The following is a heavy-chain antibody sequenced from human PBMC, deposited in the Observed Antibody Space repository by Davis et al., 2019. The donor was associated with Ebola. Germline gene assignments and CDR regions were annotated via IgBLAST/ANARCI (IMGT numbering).Heavy chain of an antibody. CDR3: ARGWDSSGWQN. J-gene: IGHJ4*02. CDR2: IYYSGST. V-gene: IGHV4-59*01. D-gene: IGHD6-19*01. CDR1: GGSIRTNY. Sequence: SETLSLTCTVSGGSIRTNYWSWIRQPPGKGLEWIGQIYYSGSTNYNPSLKSRVTISVDSSKNQFSLKLDSVTAADTAVYYCARGWDSSGWQNWGQGILVTVSS.